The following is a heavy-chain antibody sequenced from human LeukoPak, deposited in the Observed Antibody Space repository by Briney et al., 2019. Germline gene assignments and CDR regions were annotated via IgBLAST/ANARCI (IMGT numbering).Heavy chain of an antibody. CDR2: IYTSGST. V-gene: IGHV4-4*07. D-gene: IGHD2-2*01. J-gene: IGHJ4*02. CDR3: ASLMEACSSTSCYWGFDY. Sequence: SETLSLTCTVSGGSISSYYWSWIRQPAGKGLEWIGRIYTSGSTNYNPSLKSRVTMSVDTSKNQFSLKLSSVTAADTAVYYCASLMEACSSTSCYWGFDYWGQGTLVTVSS. CDR1: GGSISSYY.